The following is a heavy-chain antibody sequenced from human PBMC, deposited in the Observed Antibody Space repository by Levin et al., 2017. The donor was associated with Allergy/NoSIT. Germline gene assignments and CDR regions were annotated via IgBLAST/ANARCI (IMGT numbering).Heavy chain of an antibody. CDR2: LSGSGGST. V-gene: IGHV3-23*01. CDR1: GFTFNNFA. J-gene: IGHJ6*03. Sequence: PGGSLRLSCAASGFTFNNFAMNWVRQAPGKGLEWVSGLSGSGGSTYYADSVKGRVTISRDNSKNTLYLQMNSLRAEDTAVYYCAKLGTASPRYYYYLDVWGKGTTVTVSS. CDR3: AKLGTASPRYYYYLDV. D-gene: IGHD5-18*01.